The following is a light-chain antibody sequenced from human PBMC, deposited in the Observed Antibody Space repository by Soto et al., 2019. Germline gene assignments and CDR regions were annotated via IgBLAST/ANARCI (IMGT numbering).Light chain of an antibody. J-gene: IGLJ3*02. CDR3: TSFTTISTWV. CDR1: SSDVGGYNY. Sequence: QSALTQPASVSGSPGHSITISCTGNSSDVGGYNYVSWFQQHPGKAPKLKIYEVSNRPSGVSNRFSGSKSGNTASLTISELQAEDEADYYCTSFTTISTWVFGGGTQLTVL. CDR2: EVS. V-gene: IGLV2-14*01.